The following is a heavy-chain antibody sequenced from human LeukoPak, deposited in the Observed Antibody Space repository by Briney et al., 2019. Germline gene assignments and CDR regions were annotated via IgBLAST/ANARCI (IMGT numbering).Heavy chain of an antibody. CDR1: GFNFRDAA. CDR2: ISFSGDNS. J-gene: IGHJ3*01. D-gene: IGHD5-24*01. Sequence: GGSLRLSCAASGFNFRDAAMTWVRQAPGKGLEWVALISFSGDNSYYADSVKGRISVSRDNSENTLSLQMNSLRVEDTARYYCAKDIQLSTWGLGTMVTVSS. CDR3: AKDIQLST. V-gene: IGHV3-23*01.